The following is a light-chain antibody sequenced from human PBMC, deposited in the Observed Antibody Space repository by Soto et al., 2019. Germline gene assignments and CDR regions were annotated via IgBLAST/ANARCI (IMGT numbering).Light chain of an antibody. V-gene: IGLV2-11*01. CDR2: DVS. Sequence: QSALTQPRSVSGSPGQSVTISCTGTSSDFGSYNHVSWYQHHPDKAPKLMIYDVSKRPSGVPDRLSGSRSGNTASLTISGLRTEDEADYYCSAYIGDRYIFGTGTKLTVL. J-gene: IGLJ1*01. CDR1: SSDFGSYNH. CDR3: SAYIGDRYI.